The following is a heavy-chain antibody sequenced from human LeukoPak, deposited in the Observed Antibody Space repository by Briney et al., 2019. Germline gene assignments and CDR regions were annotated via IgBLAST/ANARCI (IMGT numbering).Heavy chain of an antibody. V-gene: IGHV3-30*03. J-gene: IGHJ5*02. Sequence: GGSLRLSCAASGFTFSNYNIHWGRQAPGKGLEWVAVISYDERNEYYADSVKGRFTMSRDKSKNTVYLQMNSLRAEDTAVYYCARECGHGWFDLWGQGTLVTVSS. CDR2: ISYDERNE. D-gene: IGHD5-12*01. CDR3: ARECGHGWFDL. CDR1: GFTFSNYN.